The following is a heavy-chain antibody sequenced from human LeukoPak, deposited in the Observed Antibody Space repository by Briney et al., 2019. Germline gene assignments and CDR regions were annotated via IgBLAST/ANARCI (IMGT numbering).Heavy chain of an antibody. Sequence: GGSLRLSCAASGFTFSSYAMSWVRQAPGKGLEWVSSISGSAGSTYYADSVKGRFTISRDNSKNTLYLQMNSLRAEDTAVYYCAKDTYYDILTGYYDPPPFDYWGQGTLVTVSS. CDR2: ISGSAGST. CDR1: GFTFSSYA. V-gene: IGHV3-23*01. D-gene: IGHD3-9*01. J-gene: IGHJ4*02. CDR3: AKDTYYDILTGYYDPPPFDY.